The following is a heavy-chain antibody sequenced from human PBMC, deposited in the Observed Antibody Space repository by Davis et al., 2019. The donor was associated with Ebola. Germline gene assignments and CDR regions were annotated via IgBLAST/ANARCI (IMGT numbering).Heavy chain of an antibody. CDR2: ISGGNINT. V-gene: IGHV3-21*01. Sequence: PGGSLRLSCAASGFTFDDYAMSWVRQAPGKGLEWVSSISGGNINTYYADFVKGRFTISRDNAKNTLYLQMNSLRAEDTAVYYCARVRYYDSRGYFDYWGQGTLVTVSS. CDR1: GFTFDDYA. D-gene: IGHD3-22*01. CDR3: ARVRYYDSRGYFDY. J-gene: IGHJ4*02.